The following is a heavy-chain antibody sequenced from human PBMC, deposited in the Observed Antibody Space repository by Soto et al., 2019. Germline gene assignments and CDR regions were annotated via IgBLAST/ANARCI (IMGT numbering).Heavy chain of an antibody. V-gene: IGHV1-18*01. J-gene: IGHJ5*02. CDR3: ARVLPPFDP. CDR1: GYAISSYA. CDR2: INAYNGNT. Sequence: ASVKVSCKASGYAISSYAMHWVRQAPGQGLEWMGWINAYNGNTNYAQKFQGRVTMTTDTSTSTAYMELRSLRSDDTAVYYCARVLPPFDPWGQGTLVTVSS.